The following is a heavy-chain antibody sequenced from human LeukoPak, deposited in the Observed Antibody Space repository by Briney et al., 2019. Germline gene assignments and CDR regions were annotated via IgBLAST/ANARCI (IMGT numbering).Heavy chain of an antibody. J-gene: IGHJ4*02. CDR3: ARHPPATGRFDY. Sequence: SETLSLACTVSGGSIINNYWSWIRQPPDKGLEWIGYVYYDGSTNYNPSLKSRVTMSVDTSKNQLSLKLTSVTAADTAMYYCARHPPATGRFDYWGQGTLVTVCS. D-gene: IGHD1-14*01. V-gene: IGHV4-59*01. CDR1: GGSIINNY. CDR2: VYYDGST.